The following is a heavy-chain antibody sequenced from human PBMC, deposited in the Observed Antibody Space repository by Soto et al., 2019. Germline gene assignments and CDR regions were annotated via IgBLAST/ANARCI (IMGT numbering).Heavy chain of an antibody. J-gene: IGHJ4*02. CDR3: ARDRMHVFDS. Sequence: QVQLVQSGAEVKTPGASVKVSCKTSGYTFTSNGISWVRQAPGQGLEWMGWVSAYSGNTNYAQEFQGRVTITTDTSTTSAYMDLRSLTSDDTAVYYCARDRMHVFDSWGQGTLVTVSS. D-gene: IGHD2-15*01. CDR1: GYTFTSNG. CDR2: VSAYSGNT. V-gene: IGHV1-18*04.